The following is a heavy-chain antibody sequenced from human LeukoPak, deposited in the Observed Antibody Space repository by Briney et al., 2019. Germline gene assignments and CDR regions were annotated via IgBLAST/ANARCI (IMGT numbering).Heavy chain of an antibody. CDR1: GFTFSRAW. V-gene: IGHV3-7*01. D-gene: IGHD5-24*01. Sequence: GGSLRLSCTASGFTFSRAWMSWVRQAPGKGLEWVANIKEDGSEDYYADSVKGRFAISKDNAKNSLYLQMNSLRAEDTAMYYCARDADGYEDWGQGTLVIVSS. J-gene: IGHJ4*02. CDR3: ARDADGYED. CDR2: IKEDGSED.